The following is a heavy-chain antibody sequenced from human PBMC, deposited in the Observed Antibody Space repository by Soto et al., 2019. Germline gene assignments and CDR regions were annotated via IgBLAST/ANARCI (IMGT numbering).Heavy chain of an antibody. CDR2: MFHSGRT. CDR3: AKAVKYYDSTGYDAFAV. Sequence: PSETLSLTCTVSGDSISSYFWTWIRRPPGKALEWIGYMFHSGRTNYNPSLTSRVTMSADTSNNQFSLTLTSVTAADTAVYYCAKAVKYYDSTGYDAFAVWGQGIMVTVSS. D-gene: IGHD3-22*01. V-gene: IGHV4-59*01. J-gene: IGHJ3*01. CDR1: GDSISSYF.